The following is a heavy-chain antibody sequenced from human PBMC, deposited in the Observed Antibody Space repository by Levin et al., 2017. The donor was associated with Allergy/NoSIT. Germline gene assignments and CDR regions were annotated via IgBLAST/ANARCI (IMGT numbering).Heavy chain of an antibody. J-gene: IGHJ4*02. CDR1: GGSISSYY. CDR3: ATLRLGELSLYQQFDY. D-gene: IGHD3-16*02. CDR2: IYYSGST. Sequence: SETLSLTCTVSGGSISSYYWSWIRQPPGKGLEWIGYIYYSGSTNYNPSLKSRVTISVDTSKNQFSLKLSSVTAADTAVYYCATLRLGELSLYQQFDYWGQGTLVTVSS. V-gene: IGHV4-59*08.